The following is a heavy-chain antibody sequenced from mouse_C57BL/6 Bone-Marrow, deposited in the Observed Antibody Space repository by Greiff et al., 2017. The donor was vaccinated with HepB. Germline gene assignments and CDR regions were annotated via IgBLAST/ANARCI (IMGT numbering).Heavy chain of an antibody. CDR2: IDPSDSYT. D-gene: IGHD4-1*01. CDR1: GYTFTSYW. Sequence: VQLQQPGAELVMPGASVKLSCKASGYTFTSYWMHWVKQRPGQGLEWIGEIDPSDSYTNYNQKFKGKSTLTVDKSSSTAYMQLSSLTSEDSAVYYCARRPGTGCFDYWGQGTTLTVSS. J-gene: IGHJ2*01. V-gene: IGHV1-69*01. CDR3: ARRPGTGCFDY.